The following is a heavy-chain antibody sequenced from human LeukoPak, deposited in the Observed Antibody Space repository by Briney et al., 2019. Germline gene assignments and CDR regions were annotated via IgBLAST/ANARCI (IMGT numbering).Heavy chain of an antibody. CDR1: GFTFDDYA. D-gene: IGHD7-27*01. V-gene: IGHV3-20*04. Sequence: PGRSLRLSCAASGFTFDDYAMHWVRQAPGKGLEWVSGINWNGGSTGYADSVKGRFTISRDNAKNSLYLQMNSLRAEDTALYYCAKELGLYYYYMDVWGKGTTVTVSS. CDR2: INWNGGST. J-gene: IGHJ6*03. CDR3: AKELGLYYYYMDV.